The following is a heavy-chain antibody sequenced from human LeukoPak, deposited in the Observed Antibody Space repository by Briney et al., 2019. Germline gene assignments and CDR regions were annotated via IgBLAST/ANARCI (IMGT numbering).Heavy chain of an antibody. CDR1: GGSISSGGYY. J-gene: IGHJ5*02. V-gene: IGHV4-31*09. CDR2: IYYSGST. CDR3: TKLSDCGADCYDRPHWLDP. D-gene: IGHD2-21*02. Sequence: PSETLSLTCTVSGGSISSGGYYWSWIRQHPGKGLEWIGYIYYSGSTYYNPSLKSRVTVSIDMSKNQFSLNLRSVTAADSAAYYCTKLSDCGADCYDRPHWLDPWGQGSLVTVSS.